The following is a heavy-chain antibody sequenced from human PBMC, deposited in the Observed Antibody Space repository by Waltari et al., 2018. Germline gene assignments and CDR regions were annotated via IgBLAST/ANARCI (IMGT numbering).Heavy chain of an antibody. J-gene: IGHJ4*02. CDR2: ITGSGDAT. CDR3: AKSPKVATIFDY. Sequence: EVQLLESGGGLAQPGGSLRLSCAASGFPFSHCTMSWVRQAPGKGLERVSGITGSGDATYYADSVKGRFTISRDNSKNTLYLQMNNLRAEDTAVYYCAKSPKVATIFDYWGQGTLVTVS. CDR1: GFPFSHCT. D-gene: IGHD5-12*01. V-gene: IGHV3-23*01.